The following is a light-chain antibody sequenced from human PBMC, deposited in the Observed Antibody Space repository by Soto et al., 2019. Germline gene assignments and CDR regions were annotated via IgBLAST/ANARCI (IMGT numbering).Light chain of an antibody. CDR1: QSVGGS. CDR3: QQYGSSGT. J-gene: IGKJ1*01. CDR2: HTS. V-gene: IGKV3-20*01. Sequence: TVLTQSPGTLSLSPGERATLSCRASQSVGGSLAWYQQRPGQAPRLLVYHTSNRATGIPDRFSGSGSETEFTLTIRSLQSEDSAVYYCQQYGSSGTFGQGTKVDIK.